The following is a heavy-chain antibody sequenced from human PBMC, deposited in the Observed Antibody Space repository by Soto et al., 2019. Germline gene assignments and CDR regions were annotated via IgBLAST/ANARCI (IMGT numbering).Heavy chain of an antibody. CDR2: IFYLSTT. J-gene: IGHJ4*02. D-gene: IGHD2-15*01. CDR3: ARGLYIVVVVAAPQKYYFDY. CDR1: GASVKTGGYY. Sequence: SETLSLTCTVSGASVKTGGYYWTWIRQFPGKGLEWMGYIFYLSTTYYNPSLASRIAMSLDLSKNQFSLKLSSVTAADTAVYYCARGLYIVVVVAAPQKYYFDYWGQGTLVTVSS. V-gene: IGHV4-31*03.